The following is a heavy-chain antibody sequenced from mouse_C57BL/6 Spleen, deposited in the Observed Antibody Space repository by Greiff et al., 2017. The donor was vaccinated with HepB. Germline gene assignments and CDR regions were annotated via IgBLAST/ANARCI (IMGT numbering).Heavy chain of an antibody. V-gene: IGHV1-66*01. CDR2: IYPGSGNT. J-gene: IGHJ2*01. D-gene: IGHD2-12*01. CDR3: ARSLYSYYFDY. Sequence: VQLQQSGPELVKPGASVKISCKASGYSFTSYYIHWVKQRPGQGLEWIGWIYPGSGNTKYNEKFKGKATLTADTSSSTAYMQLSSLTSEDSAVYYCARSLYSYYFDYWGQGTTLTVSS. CDR1: GYSFTSYY.